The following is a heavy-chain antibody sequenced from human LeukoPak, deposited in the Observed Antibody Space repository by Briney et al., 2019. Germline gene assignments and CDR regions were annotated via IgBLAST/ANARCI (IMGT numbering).Heavy chain of an antibody. CDR1: GFNFDNFA. Sequence: PGKSLTLSCVVSGFNFDNFAMHWVRQPLGKGLEWVAVISHGGRTKYYADSMKGRITISRDNSKNTLYLQMNSLRAEDTAVYYCARARYPRYFGYWGQGTLVTVSS. CDR2: ISHGGRTK. CDR3: ARARYPRYFGY. D-gene: IGHD1-1*01. J-gene: IGHJ4*02. V-gene: IGHV3-30*14.